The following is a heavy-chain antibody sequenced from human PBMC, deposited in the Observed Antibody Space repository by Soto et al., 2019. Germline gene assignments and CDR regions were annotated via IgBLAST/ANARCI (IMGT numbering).Heavy chain of an antibody. J-gene: IGHJ2*01. V-gene: IGHV4-30-4*01. D-gene: IGHD2-8*01. CDR1: GGSISGGVHS. CDR3: AREIMPLTNDWYFEL. CDR2: IFDSGST. Sequence: QVQLQESGPGLVKPSETLSLTCTVSGGSISGGVHSWSWIRQPPGKGLEWIGHIFDSGSTYYNPSLKSRLTISVDTSKNQFSLRLSSVTAADTAVYYCAREIMPLTNDWYFELWGRGTLVTVSS.